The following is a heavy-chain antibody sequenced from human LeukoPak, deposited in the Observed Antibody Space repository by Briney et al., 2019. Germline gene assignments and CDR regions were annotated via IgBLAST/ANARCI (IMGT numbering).Heavy chain of an antibody. J-gene: IGHJ3*02. D-gene: IGHD6-6*01. V-gene: IGHV2-70*11. CDR1: GFSLSTSGMC. CDR2: IDWDDDK. Sequence: ESGPALVKPTQTLTLTCTFSGFSLSTSGMCVSWIRQPPGKALEWLARIDWDDDKYYSTSLKTRLTISKATSKNQVVLTMTKMDPVDTATYYCARGIAARHSDGAFDIWGQGTMVTVSS. CDR3: ARGIAARHSDGAFDI.